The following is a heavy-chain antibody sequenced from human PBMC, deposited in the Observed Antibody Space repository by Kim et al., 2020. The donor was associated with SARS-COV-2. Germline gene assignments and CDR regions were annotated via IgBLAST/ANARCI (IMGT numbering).Heavy chain of an antibody. V-gene: IGHV5-51*01. Sequence: SPSLQGQVTTSADKSISTAYLQWSSLKASDTAVYYCARRGVPNRGWYFDLWGRGTLVTVS. D-gene: IGHD2-2*01. J-gene: IGHJ2*01. CDR3: ARRGVPNRGWYFDL.